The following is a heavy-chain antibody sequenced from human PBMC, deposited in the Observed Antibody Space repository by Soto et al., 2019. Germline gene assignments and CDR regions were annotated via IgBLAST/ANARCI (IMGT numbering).Heavy chain of an antibody. CDR2: ISYDGSNK. CDR3: ARTGMGESHWARGTFDY. Sequence: GGSLRLSCAASGFTFSSYAMHWVRQAPGKGLEWVAVISYDGSNKYYADSVKGRFTISRDNSKNTLYLQMNSLRAEDTAVYYCARTGMGESHWARGTFDYWDQGTLVTVSS. D-gene: IGHD1-1*01. CDR1: GFTFSSYA. J-gene: IGHJ4*02. V-gene: IGHV3-30-3*01.